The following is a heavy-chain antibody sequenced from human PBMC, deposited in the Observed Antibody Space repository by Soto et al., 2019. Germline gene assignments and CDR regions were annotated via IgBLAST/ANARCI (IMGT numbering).Heavy chain of an antibody. CDR1: GFTFSSYA. D-gene: IGHD1-20*01. J-gene: IGHJ6*02. V-gene: IGHV3-30-3*01. CDR2: ISYDGSNK. CDR3: ARASSLPLRNNENAYYGMDV. Sequence: QVQLVESGGGVVQPGRSLRLSCAASGFTFSSYAMHWVRQAPGKGLEWVAVISYDGSNKYYADSVKGRFTISRDNSKNTLYLQMNSLRVEDTAVYYGARASSLPLRNNENAYYGMDVWGQGTTVTVSS.